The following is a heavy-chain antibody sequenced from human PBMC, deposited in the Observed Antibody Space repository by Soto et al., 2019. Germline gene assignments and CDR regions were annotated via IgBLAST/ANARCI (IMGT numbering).Heavy chain of an antibody. V-gene: IGHV1-2*04. CDR3: ARESTAMASNDAFDI. Sequence: GASVKVSCKASGYTFTGYYMHWVRQAPGQGLEWMGWINPNSGGTNYAQKFQGWVTMTRDTSISTAYMELSRLRSDDTAVYYCARESTAMASNDAFDIWGQGTMVTVSS. D-gene: IGHD5-18*01. CDR2: INPNSGGT. CDR1: GYTFTGYY. J-gene: IGHJ3*02.